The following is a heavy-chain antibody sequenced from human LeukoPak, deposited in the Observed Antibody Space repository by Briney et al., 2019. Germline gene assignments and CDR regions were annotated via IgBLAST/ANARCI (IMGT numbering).Heavy chain of an antibody. D-gene: IGHD1-26*01. CDR1: GYTFTSYS. Sequence: ASVKVSCKASGYTFTSYSINWVRQAPGQGLEWMGWISTYNGNSNYAQKLQGRVTMTTDTSTSTAYMELRSLRSDDTAVYYCARGGSSPNYWYFDLWGRGTLVTVSS. CDR3: ARGGSSPNYWYFDL. J-gene: IGHJ2*01. CDR2: ISTYNGNS. V-gene: IGHV1-18*01.